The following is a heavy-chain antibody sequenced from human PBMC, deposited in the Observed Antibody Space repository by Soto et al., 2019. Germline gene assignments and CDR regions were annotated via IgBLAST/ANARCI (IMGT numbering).Heavy chain of an antibody. CDR1: GFTFSSYE. D-gene: IGHD2-21*02. J-gene: IGHJ4*02. V-gene: IGHV3-48*03. CDR2: ISSSGSTI. Sequence: EVQLVESGGGLVQPGGSLRLSCAASGFTFSSYEMNWVRQAPGKGLEWVSYISSSGSTIYYADSVKGRFTISRDNAKNSLYLQMHSLRAEDTAVYYGARDGGGVGCGGDCYSGFDYWGQGTLVTVSS. CDR3: ARDGGGVGCGGDCYSGFDY.